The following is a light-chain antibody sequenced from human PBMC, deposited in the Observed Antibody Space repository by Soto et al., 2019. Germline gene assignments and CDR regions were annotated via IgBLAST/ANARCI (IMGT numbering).Light chain of an antibody. CDR3: QHYNSYSEA. Sequence: DIQMTQSPSTPSGSVGDRVTITCRASQTISSWLALYQQKPGKAPKLLIYKASTLKSGVPSRFSGSGSGTECTLTISSLKTDDVSTYYCQHYNSYSEAFGQGTKVDIK. J-gene: IGKJ1*01. CDR2: KAS. CDR1: QTISSW. V-gene: IGKV1-5*03.